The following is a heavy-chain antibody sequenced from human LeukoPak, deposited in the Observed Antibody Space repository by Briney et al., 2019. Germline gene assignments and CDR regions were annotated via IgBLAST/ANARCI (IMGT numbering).Heavy chain of an antibody. J-gene: IGHJ4*02. Sequence: GGSLRLSCAASGFTVSSNYVSWVRQAPGKGLEWVSVIYSGGSTYYADSVKGRFTISRDNSKNTLYLQMNSLRAEDTAVYYCARGIAVAGIFDYWGQGTLVTVSS. V-gene: IGHV3-53*01. CDR1: GFTVSSNY. CDR2: IYSGGST. CDR3: ARGIAVAGIFDY. D-gene: IGHD6-19*01.